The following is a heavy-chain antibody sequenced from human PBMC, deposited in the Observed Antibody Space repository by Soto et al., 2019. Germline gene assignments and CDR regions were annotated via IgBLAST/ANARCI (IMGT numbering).Heavy chain of an antibody. CDR2: IGGSGGRT. Sequence: GGSLRLSCAASGFTFSSYAMSWVRQAPGKGLEWVSAIGGSGGRTYYADSVKGRFTISRDNSKNTLYLQMNSLRAEDTAVYYCAKGVRFLEWVYYYGMDVWGQGTTVTVSS. D-gene: IGHD3-3*01. CDR3: AKGVRFLEWVYYYGMDV. V-gene: IGHV3-23*01. CDR1: GFTFSSYA. J-gene: IGHJ6*02.